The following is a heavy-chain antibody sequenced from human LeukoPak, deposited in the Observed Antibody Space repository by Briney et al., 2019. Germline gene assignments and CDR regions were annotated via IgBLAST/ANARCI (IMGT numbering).Heavy chain of an antibody. D-gene: IGHD3-10*01. CDR1: GGSFSGYY. CDR2: INHSGST. CDR3: ARGLSPRINMVRGVRPPFRGVFDY. V-gene: IGHV4-34*01. Sequence: KPSETLSLTCAVYGGSFSGYYWSWIRQPPGKGLEWVWEINHSGSTNYNPSLKSRVTISVDTSKNQFSLKFSSVTAADTAVYYCARGLSPRINMVRGVRPPFRGVFDYWGQGTLVTVSS. J-gene: IGHJ4*02.